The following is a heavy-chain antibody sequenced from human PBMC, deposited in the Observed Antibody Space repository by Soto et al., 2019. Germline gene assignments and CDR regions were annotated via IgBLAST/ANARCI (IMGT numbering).Heavy chain of an antibody. CDR3: ACAPPLKYTSGRSGAFHI. CDR1: GCSISSGDYY. CDR2: IYHSGST. J-gene: IGHJ3*02. D-gene: IGHD5-18*01. Sequence: QVQLQESGPGLVKPSQTLSLTCTVSGCSISSGDYYWGWNRQPPGKGLEWIGYIYHSGSTYDNPSRKSRVAISVDTSKNQLSLKLSSVTAADAAVYYCACAPPLKYTSGRSGAFHIWGQGTMVTVSS. V-gene: IGHV4-30-4*01.